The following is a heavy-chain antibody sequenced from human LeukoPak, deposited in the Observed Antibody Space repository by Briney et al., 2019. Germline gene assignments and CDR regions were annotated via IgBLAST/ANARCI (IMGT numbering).Heavy chain of an antibody. Sequence: GGSLRLSCAASGFTFRDYYMNWIRRAPGKGLEGVSYISTSSSYINYAESVKGRFTISRDNAKNSLYLQMNSLRAEDTAVYYCARESVNYDMLTYGMDVWGKGTTVTVSS. D-gene: IGHD3-9*01. CDR2: ISTSSSYI. J-gene: IGHJ6*04. CDR3: ARESVNYDMLTYGMDV. V-gene: IGHV3-11*06. CDR1: GFTFRDYY.